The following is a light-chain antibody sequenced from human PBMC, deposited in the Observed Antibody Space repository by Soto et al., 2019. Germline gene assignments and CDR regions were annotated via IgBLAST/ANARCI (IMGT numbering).Light chain of an antibody. CDR2: ASS. CDR3: LQHSNVPWA. J-gene: IGKJ1*01. Sequence: DIQMTQSTSSLSAAVGDRVTITCRASQDIRIALDWYQQKPGKAPRRLIYASSSLQRGVPSRFSGSGSGTEFTLTISSLQPEDFATYFCLQHSNVPWAFGQGTKVDIK. V-gene: IGKV1-17*01. CDR1: QDIRIA.